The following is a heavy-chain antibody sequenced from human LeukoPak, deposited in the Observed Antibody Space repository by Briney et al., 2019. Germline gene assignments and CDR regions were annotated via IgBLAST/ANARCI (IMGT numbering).Heavy chain of an antibody. CDR2: IDWDDDK. Sequence: VCCHTLVNPTLTLRLTCTLSGVSLSTSGMCLSWIRQPPGKALEWLARIDWDDDKYYSTSLKTRLTISKDTSKNQVVLTMSNMDPVDTATYYCARMAWEAYDSSGYYINWGQGTLVTVSS. CDR3: ARMAWEAYDSSGYYIN. J-gene: IGHJ4*02. D-gene: IGHD3-22*01. CDR1: GVSLSTSGMC. V-gene: IGHV2-70*11.